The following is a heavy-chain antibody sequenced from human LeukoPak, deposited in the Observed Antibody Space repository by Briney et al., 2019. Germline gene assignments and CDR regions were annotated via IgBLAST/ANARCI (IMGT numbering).Heavy chain of an antibody. J-gene: IGHJ4*02. V-gene: IGHV3-23*01. D-gene: IGHD3-3*01. CDR1: GFTFSSYA. CDR3: VKRTSDYYYYDY. CDR2: IIGSGGDT. Sequence: GGSLRLSCAASGFTFSSYAMSWVRQAPGKGLEWVSTIIGSGGDTYYADSVKGRFTISRDTSKNTLYLQTSSLRAEDTAVYYCVKRTSDYYYYDYWGRGTLVTVSS.